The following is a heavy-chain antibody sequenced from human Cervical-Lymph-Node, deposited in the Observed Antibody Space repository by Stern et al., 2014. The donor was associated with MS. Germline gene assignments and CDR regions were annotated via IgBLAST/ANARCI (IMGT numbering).Heavy chain of an antibody. CDR2: INPSGAT. CDR1: EYTHNNYL. V-gene: IGHV1-46*02. Sequence: QVQLVPSGSEVKKPGASVKVSCKASEYTHNNYLIHWVRQAPGQRPDWMGVINPSGATNYAQKVQDRVTMTTDASTSTFYMELSRLRSEDTAVYYCAVRYCSGGRCYSVPDVWGQGTTVIVSS. J-gene: IGHJ6*02. D-gene: IGHD2-15*01. CDR3: AVRYCSGGRCYSVPDV.